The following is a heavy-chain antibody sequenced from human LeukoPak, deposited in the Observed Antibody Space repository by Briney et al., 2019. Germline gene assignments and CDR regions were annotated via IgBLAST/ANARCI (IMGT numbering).Heavy chain of an antibody. CDR2: IYYSGST. J-gene: IGHJ4*02. CDR3: ARRDDYTYGYFDY. CDR1: GGSFSGYY. Sequence: SETLSLTCAVHGGSFSGYYWSWIRQPPGKGLEWIGYIYYSGSTSYNPSLKSRVTIALDTSKNHISLKLSSVTAADTAVYYCARRDDYTYGYFDYWGQGTLVTVSS. D-gene: IGHD2-2*02. V-gene: IGHV4-59*08.